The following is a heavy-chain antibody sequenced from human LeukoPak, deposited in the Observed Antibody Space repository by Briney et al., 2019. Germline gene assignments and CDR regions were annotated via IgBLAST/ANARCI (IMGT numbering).Heavy chain of an antibody. CDR2: IRYDGSNK. J-gene: IGHJ4*02. D-gene: IGHD1-26*01. CDR1: GFTFSSYG. Sequence: PGGSLRLSCAASGFTFSSYGIHWVRQAPGKGLEWVAFIRYDGSNKYYADSVRGRFTISRDNSKNTLYLQMNSLRAEDTAVYYCAKERFSGTYYEAGFDYWGQGTLVTVSS. V-gene: IGHV3-30*02. CDR3: AKERFSGTYYEAGFDY.